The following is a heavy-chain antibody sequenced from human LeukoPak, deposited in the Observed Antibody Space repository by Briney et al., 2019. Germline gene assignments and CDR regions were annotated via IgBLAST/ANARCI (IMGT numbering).Heavy chain of an antibody. Sequence: GGSLRLSCAASGFTFSSYSMNWVRQAPGKGLEWVSSISSSSSYIYNADSVKGRFTISRDNAKNSLYPQMNSLRAEDTAMYYCASFLGDCSSTSCHTRGYYYYGMDVWGQGTTVTVSS. CDR1: GFTFSSYS. CDR2: ISSSSSYI. V-gene: IGHV3-21*01. D-gene: IGHD2-2*02. CDR3: ASFLGDCSSTSCHTRGYYYYGMDV. J-gene: IGHJ6*02.